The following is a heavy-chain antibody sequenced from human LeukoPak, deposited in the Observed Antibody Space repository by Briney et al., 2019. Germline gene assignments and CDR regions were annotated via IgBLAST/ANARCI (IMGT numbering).Heavy chain of an antibody. V-gene: IGHV3-74*03. CDR3: ARDRYCTTTRCSDY. Sequence: GGSLRLSCAASGFTFSSYWMHWVRQAPGKGLVWVSRNNTDGSSTTYADSVKGRFTISRDNAKNTLYLEMNSLRAEDTAVYYCARDRYCTTTRCSDYWGQGTLVTVSS. D-gene: IGHD2-2*01. CDR1: GFTFSSYW. J-gene: IGHJ4*02. CDR2: NNTDGSST.